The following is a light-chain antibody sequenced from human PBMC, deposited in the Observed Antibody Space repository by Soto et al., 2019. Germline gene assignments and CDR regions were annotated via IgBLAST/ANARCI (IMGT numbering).Light chain of an antibody. V-gene: IGKV1-39*01. CDR3: QQSYSALSST. J-gene: IGKJ5*01. Sequence: DIQMTQSPSSLSASVGDRVTITCRASESIARHLNWYQQKPGKAPKLLIYAASSLQNGVPSRFRGGGSWTDFTLTIINLQPEDFATYYCQQSYSALSSTFGQGTRLEIK. CDR1: ESIARH. CDR2: AAS.